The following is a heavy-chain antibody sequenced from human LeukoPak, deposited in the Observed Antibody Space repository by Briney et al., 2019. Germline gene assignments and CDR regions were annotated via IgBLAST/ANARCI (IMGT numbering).Heavy chain of an antibody. D-gene: IGHD3-9*01. Sequence: SETLSLTCAVYGGSLSGYYWSWIRQPPGKGLEWIGYIYYSGSTNYNPSLKSRVTISVDTSKNQFSLKLSSVTAADTAVYYCARVPPYYDILTGYFSSLNYGMDVWGQGTTVTVSS. CDR2: IYYSGST. CDR1: GGSLSGYY. J-gene: IGHJ6*02. V-gene: IGHV4-59*01. CDR3: ARVPPYYDILTGYFSSLNYGMDV.